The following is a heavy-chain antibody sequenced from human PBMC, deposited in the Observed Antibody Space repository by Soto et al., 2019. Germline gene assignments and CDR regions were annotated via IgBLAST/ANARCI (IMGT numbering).Heavy chain of an antibody. CDR2: INPSGGST. Sequence: ASVKVSCKASGYTFTSYAMHWVRQAPGQGLEWMGIINPSGGSTSYAQKFQGRVTMTRDASTSTVYMELSSLRSEDTAVYYCARDAVASYGMDVWGQGTTVTVSS. CDR3: ARDAVASYGMDV. D-gene: IGHD5-12*01. V-gene: IGHV1-46*01. J-gene: IGHJ6*02. CDR1: GYTFTSYA.